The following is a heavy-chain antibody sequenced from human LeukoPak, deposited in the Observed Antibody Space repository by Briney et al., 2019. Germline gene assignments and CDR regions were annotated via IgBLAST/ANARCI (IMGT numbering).Heavy chain of an antibody. CDR3: ARGYCSGGSCYSVENWFDP. J-gene: IGHJ5*02. CDR1: GYTFTGYY. CDR2: INPNSGGT. V-gene: IGHV1-2*02. D-gene: IGHD2-15*01. Sequence: ASVKVSCKASGYTFTGYYMHWVRQAPGQGGEGMGWINPNSGGTNYAQKFQGRVTMTRDTSISTAYMELSRLRSDDTAVYYCARGYCSGGSCYSVENWFDPWGQGTLVTVSS.